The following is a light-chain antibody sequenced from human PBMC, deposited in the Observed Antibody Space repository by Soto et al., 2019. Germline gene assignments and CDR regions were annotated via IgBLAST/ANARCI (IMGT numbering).Light chain of an antibody. CDR3: GTWDSSLSAGV. J-gene: IGLJ3*02. CDR1: SSNIGNNY. Sequence: QSVLTQPPSVSAAPGQKVTISCSGSSSNIGNNYVSWYQQIPGTAPKLLIYDNSYRPSGIPDRFSGSKSGTSATLGITGLQTGDEADYYCGTWDSSLSAGVFGGGTKLTVL. V-gene: IGLV1-51*01. CDR2: DNS.